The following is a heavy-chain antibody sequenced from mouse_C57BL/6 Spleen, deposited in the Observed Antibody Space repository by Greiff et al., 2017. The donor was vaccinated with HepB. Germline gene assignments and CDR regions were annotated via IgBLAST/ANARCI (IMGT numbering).Heavy chain of an antibody. V-gene: IGHV1-15*01. D-gene: IGHD2-5*01. CDR2: IDPETGGT. J-gene: IGHJ2*01. Sequence: LQQSGAELVRPGASVTLSCKASGYTFTDYEMHWVKQTPVHGLEWIGAIDPETGGTAYNQKFKGKAILTADKSSSTAYMELRSLTSEDSAVYYCTTWSNYEDYFDYWGQGTTLTVSS. CDR1: GYTFTDYE. CDR3: TTWSNYEDYFDY.